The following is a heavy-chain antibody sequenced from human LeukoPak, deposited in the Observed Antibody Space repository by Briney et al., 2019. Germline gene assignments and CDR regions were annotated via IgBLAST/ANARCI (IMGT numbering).Heavy chain of an antibody. CDR3: ARDGTIFRTGWFDP. CDR2: ISAYNGNT. D-gene: IGHD3-9*01. CDR1: GYAFTSYG. V-gene: IGHV1-18*04. Sequence: ASVKVSCKASGYAFTSYGISWVRRSPGHGLKWMGGISAYNGNTNYAQKLPCRVNMTTDKSTSTAYMELRSLRSDDTAVYYCARDGTIFRTGWFDPWGQGTLVTVSS. J-gene: IGHJ5*02.